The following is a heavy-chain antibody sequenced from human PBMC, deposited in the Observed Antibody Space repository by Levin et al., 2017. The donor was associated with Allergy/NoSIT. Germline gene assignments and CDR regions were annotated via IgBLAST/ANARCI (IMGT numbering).Heavy chain of an antibody. CDR2: IYYSGST. CDR3: ARDFYGDKGYWYFDR. Sequence: PSETLSLTCTVSGGSISSGGYYWSWIRQHPGKGLEWIGYIYYSGSTYYNPSLKSRVTISVDTSKNQFSLKLSSVTAADTAVYYCARDFYGDKGYWYFDRWGRGTLVTVSS. D-gene: IGHD4-17*01. V-gene: IGHV4-31*03. J-gene: IGHJ2*01. CDR1: GGSISSGGYY.